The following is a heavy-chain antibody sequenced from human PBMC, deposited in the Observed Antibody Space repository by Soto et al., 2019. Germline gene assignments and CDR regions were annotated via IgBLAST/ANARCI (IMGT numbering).Heavy chain of an antibody. CDR1: GGSIGSSSYY. J-gene: IGHJ4*02. Sequence: QLQLQESGPGLVKPSETLSLTCTVSGGSIGSSSYYWGWIRQPPGKGLEWIGNIYYSGSTYYNPSLKSRVPISVDTSKNQFSLKLSSVTAADTAVYYCARARAYYYDSTGYPPTYFDYWGQGTLLTVSS. V-gene: IGHV4-39*01. D-gene: IGHD3-22*01. CDR3: ARARAYYYDSTGYPPTYFDY. CDR2: IYYSGST.